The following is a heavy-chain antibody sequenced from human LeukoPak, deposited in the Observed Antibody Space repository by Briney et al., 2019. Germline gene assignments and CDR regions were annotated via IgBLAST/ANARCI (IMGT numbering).Heavy chain of an antibody. CDR1: GGTFSSYA. Sequence: SVKVSCKASGGTFSSYAISWVRQAPGQGLGWMGGIIPIFGTANYAQKFQGRVTITADESTSTAYMELSSLRSEDTAVYYCARGPFSAAGPLGTSSYMDVWGKGTTVTVSS. J-gene: IGHJ6*03. D-gene: IGHD6-13*01. CDR2: IIPIFGTA. V-gene: IGHV1-69*13. CDR3: ARGPFSAAGPLGTSSYMDV.